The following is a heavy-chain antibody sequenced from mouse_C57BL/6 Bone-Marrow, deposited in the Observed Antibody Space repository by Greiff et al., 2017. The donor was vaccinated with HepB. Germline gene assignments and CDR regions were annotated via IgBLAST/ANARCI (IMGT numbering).Heavy chain of an antibody. CDR2: RYTGSGST. J-gene: IGHJ1*03. Sequence: QVQLQQSGAELVKPGASVKMSCKASGYTFTSYWITGVKQRPGQGLERMGDRYTGSGSTNYNEKFKSKATRTVDTSSSTAYMQISSMTSEDSAVDYCAREGGLTKAGVWGTGTTVTVSS. V-gene: IGHV1-55*01. CDR3: AREGGLTKAGV. CDR1: GYTFTSYW.